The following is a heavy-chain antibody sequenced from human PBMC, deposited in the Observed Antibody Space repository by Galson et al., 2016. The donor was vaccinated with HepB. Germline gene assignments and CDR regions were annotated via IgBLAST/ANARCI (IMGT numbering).Heavy chain of an antibody. J-gene: IGHJ4*02. V-gene: IGHV3-33*01. Sequence: SLRLSCATSGFTFSNFGMHWVRQAPGKGLEWVAVIWYDGSNKYYGESVKGRFIISRDNSKNTLYLQMNSLRAEDTAVYYCARGTASDYWGQGTLVTVSS. CDR2: IWYDGSNK. CDR1: GFTFSNFG. CDR3: ARGTASDY.